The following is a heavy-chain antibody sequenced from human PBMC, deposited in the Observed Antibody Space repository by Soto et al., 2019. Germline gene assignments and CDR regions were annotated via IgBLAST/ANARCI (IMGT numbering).Heavy chain of an antibody. Sequence: SETLSLTCTVSGGSISSYYWSWIRQPPGKGLEWIGYIYYSGSTNYNPSLKSRVTISVDTSKNQFSLKLSSVTAADTAVYYCARHSSGWYDFDYWGQGTLVTVSS. V-gene: IGHV4-59*08. D-gene: IGHD6-19*01. CDR3: ARHSSGWYDFDY. CDR2: IYYSGST. J-gene: IGHJ4*02. CDR1: GGSISSYY.